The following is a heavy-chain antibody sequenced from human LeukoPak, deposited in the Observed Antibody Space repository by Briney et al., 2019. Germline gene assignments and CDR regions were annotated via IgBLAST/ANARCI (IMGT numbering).Heavy chain of an antibody. Sequence: GESLQISCNGSGYSFTSYWIGWVRQMPGKGLEWTGIIYPGDSDTRYNPSFQGQVTISADKSISTAYLQWSSLKASDTAMYYCARPYSGRPSDAFDIWRQGTMLTVSS. CDR3: ARPYSGRPSDAFDI. J-gene: IGHJ3*02. CDR2: IYPGDSDT. V-gene: IGHV5-51*01. CDR1: GYSFTSYW. D-gene: IGHD1-26*01.